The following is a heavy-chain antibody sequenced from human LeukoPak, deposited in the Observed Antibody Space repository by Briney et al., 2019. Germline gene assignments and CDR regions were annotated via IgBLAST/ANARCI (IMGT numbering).Heavy chain of an antibody. V-gene: IGHV3-7*01. CDR2: INQNGVEK. J-gene: IGHJ4*01. Sequence: GGSLRLSCAVSGFTFTSYWMNWVRQAPGKGLEGVASINQNGVEKSSVDSVKGRFTISRDNAKNSLYLQMSSLRAEDTAVYYCARDGTAAGLYFDLWGQGTLVTVSS. CDR1: GFTFTSYW. CDR3: ARDGTAAGLYFDL. D-gene: IGHD6-13*01.